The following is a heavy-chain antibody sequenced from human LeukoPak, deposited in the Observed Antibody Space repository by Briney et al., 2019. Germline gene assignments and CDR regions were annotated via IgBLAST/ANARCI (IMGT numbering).Heavy chain of an antibody. Sequence: SETLSVTCTVSGGSISSGSYYWSWIRQPPGKGLEWIGEINHSGSTNYNPSLKSRVTISVDTSKNQFSLKLSSVTAADTAVYYCARPSLIAVVPRGREYFDYWGQGTLVTVSS. V-gene: IGHV4-39*07. D-gene: IGHD6-19*01. CDR1: GGSISSGSYY. CDR3: ARPSLIAVVPRGREYFDY. CDR2: INHSGST. J-gene: IGHJ4*02.